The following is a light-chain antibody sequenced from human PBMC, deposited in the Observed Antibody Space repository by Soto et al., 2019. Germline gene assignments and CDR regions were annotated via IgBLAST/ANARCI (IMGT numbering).Light chain of an antibody. CDR3: QRYSSWYT. CDR2: KAS. J-gene: IGKJ2*01. CDR1: QSISSW. Sequence: DIQMTQSPSTLSASVGDRVTITCRASQSISSWLAWYQQKPGKAPKFLIYKASSLESGVPSRFRGSGSGAEFNLTLSSLQPDDFATYYCQRYSSWYTFGQGTKLEIK. V-gene: IGKV1-5*03.